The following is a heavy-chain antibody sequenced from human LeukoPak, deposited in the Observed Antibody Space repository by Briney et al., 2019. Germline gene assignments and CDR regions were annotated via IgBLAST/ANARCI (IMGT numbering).Heavy chain of an antibody. CDR3: ARVLRYYYGSGSLLYYLDY. CDR1: GYTFTSYD. D-gene: IGHD3-10*01. J-gene: IGHJ4*02. CDR2: MNPNSGNT. Sequence: GASVKVSCKASGYTFTSYDINWVRQATGQGLEWMGRMNPNSGNTGYAQKFQGRVTMTRNTSISTAYMELSSLRSEDTAVYYCARVLRYYYGSGSLLYYLDYWGQGTLVTVSS. V-gene: IGHV1-8*01.